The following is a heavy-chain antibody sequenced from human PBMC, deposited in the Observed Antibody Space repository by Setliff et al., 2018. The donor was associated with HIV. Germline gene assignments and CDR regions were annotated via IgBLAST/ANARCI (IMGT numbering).Heavy chain of an antibody. V-gene: IGHV4-59*10. J-gene: IGHJ4*02. D-gene: IGHD5-12*01. CDR2: ISTTGST. CDR3: ARGHDLDLVKYYYMDY. Sequence: PSETLSLTCAVYGGSFSAYFWIWIRQPAGKGLEWIGHISTTGSTNYNPSLKSRVIMSVDTSRNQFSLKLSSVTAADTAVYYCARGHDLDLVKYYYMDYWGPGALVTVSS. CDR1: GGSFSAYF.